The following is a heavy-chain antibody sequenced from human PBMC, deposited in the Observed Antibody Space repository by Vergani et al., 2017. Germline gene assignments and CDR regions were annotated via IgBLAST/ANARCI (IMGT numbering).Heavy chain of an antibody. Sequence: QVQLVESGGGVVQPGRSLRLSCAASGFTFSSYGMHWVRQAPGKGLEWVAVIWYDGSNKYYADSVTGRFTISRDNSKNTLYLQMNSLRAEDTAVYYCAKYSKAIDAFDIWGQGTMVTVSS. J-gene: IGHJ3*02. CDR2: IWYDGSNK. CDR1: GFTFSSYG. CDR3: AKYSKAIDAFDI. D-gene: IGHD2-21*01. V-gene: IGHV3-33*06.